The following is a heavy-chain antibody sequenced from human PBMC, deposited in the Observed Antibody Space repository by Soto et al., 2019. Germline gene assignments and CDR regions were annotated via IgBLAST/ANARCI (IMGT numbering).Heavy chain of an antibody. CDR2: INPNSGGT. D-gene: IGHD4-17*01. J-gene: IGHJ6*02. V-gene: IGHV1-2*04. CDR3: AGVNDYGDPSNYYYGMNV. Sequence: GASVKVSCKASGYTFTGYYMHWVRQAPGQGLERMGWINPNSGGTNYAQKFQGWVTMTRDTSISTAYMELSRLGSDDTAVYYCAGVNDYGDPSNYYYGMNVWGQGTTLTVSS. CDR1: GYTFTGYY.